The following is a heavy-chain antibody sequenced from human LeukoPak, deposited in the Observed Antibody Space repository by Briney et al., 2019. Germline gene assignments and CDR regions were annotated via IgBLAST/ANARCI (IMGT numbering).Heavy chain of an antibody. CDR3: AREWGGSYEAFDI. Sequence: GASVKVSCKASGYIFTGYYMHWVRQVPGQGLEWMGWLNPNSGGTNYAQKFQGWVTMTRDTSISTAYMELSRLRSDDTAVYYCAREWGGSYEAFDIWGQGTMVTVSS. J-gene: IGHJ3*02. D-gene: IGHD1-26*01. V-gene: IGHV1-2*04. CDR2: LNPNSGGT. CDR1: GYIFTGYY.